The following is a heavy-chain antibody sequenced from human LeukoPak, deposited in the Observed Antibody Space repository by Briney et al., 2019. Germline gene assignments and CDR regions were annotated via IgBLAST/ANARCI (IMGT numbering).Heavy chain of an antibody. CDR1: GGSISSYY. D-gene: IGHD1-14*01. V-gene: IGHV4-59*01. CDR3: ASGDPGGPNDY. CDR2: IDYSGST. Sequence: SETLSLTCTVSGGSISSYYWSWIRQSPGKGLEWIGYIDYSGSTNYNPSLKSRVIMSVDTSRNQFSLKLSSVSAADTAMYYCASGDPGGPNDYWGQGTLVTVSS. J-gene: IGHJ4*02.